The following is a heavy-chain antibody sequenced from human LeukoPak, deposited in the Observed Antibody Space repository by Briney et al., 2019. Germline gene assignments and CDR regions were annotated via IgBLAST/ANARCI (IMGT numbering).Heavy chain of an antibody. J-gene: IGHJ2*01. D-gene: IGHD3-10*01. CDR2: ISSSSSYI. CDR1: GFTFSTYS. V-gene: IGHV3-21*04. CDR3: AKGRGRAGYFDL. Sequence: GGSLRLSCAASGFTFSTYSMNWVRQAPGKGLEWVSSISSSSSYIYYADSVKGRFTISRDNAKNSLYLQMNSLRAEDTALYYCAKGRGRAGYFDLWGRGTLVTVSS.